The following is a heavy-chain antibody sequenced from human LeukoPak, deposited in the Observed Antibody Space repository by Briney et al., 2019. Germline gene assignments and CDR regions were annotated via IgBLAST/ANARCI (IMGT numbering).Heavy chain of an antibody. CDR1: GGSFSSGSYY. Sequence: SETLSLTCTVSGGSFSSGSYYWSWIRQPPGKGLEWIGYIYYSGSTNYNPSLKSRVTISVDTSKNQFSLKLRSVTAADTAVYYCARATTHGGVDHWFDPWGQGTLVTVSS. D-gene: IGHD4-23*01. J-gene: IGHJ5*02. CDR3: ARATTHGGVDHWFDP. V-gene: IGHV4-61*01. CDR2: IYYSGST.